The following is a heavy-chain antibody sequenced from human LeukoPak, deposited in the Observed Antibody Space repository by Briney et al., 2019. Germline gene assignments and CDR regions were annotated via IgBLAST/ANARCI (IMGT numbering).Heavy chain of an antibody. V-gene: IGHV3-49*04. Sequence: GGSLRLSCTASGFTFGDYAMSWVRQAPGKGLEWVGFIRSKAYGGTTEYAASVKGRFTISRDDSKSITYLQMNSLKTEDTAVYYCTRDRLVMGYWGQGTLVTVSS. CDR3: TRDRLVMGY. CDR1: GFTFGDYA. J-gene: IGHJ4*02. CDR2: IRSKAYGGTT. D-gene: IGHD3-9*01.